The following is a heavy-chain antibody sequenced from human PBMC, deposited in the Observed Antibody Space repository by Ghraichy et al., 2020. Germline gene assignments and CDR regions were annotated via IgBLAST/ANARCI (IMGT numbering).Heavy chain of an antibody. D-gene: IGHD6-6*01. Sequence: SVKVSCKASGFTFTSSAVQWVRQARGQRLEWIGWIVVGSGNTNYAQKFQERVTITRDMSTSTAYMELSSLRSEDTAVYYCAAEGSSSDNYYYGMDVWGQGTTVTVSS. J-gene: IGHJ6*02. CDR3: AAEGSSSDNYYYGMDV. V-gene: IGHV1-58*01. CDR1: GFTFTSSA. CDR2: IVVGSGNT.